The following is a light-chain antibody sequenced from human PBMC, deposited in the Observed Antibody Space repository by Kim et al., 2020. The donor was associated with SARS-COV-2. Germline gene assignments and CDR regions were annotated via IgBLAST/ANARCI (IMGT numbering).Light chain of an antibody. CDR2: DAS. CDR1: QSVGTY. V-gene: IGKV3-11*01. J-gene: IGKJ4*01. CDR3: EQRSNWPLT. Sequence: EIVLTQSPATLSLSPGERATVSCRASQSVGTYLAWYQQKPGQAPRLLIYDASNRATGIPARFSGSGSGTDFTLTISSLEPEDFAVYYCEQRSNWPLTCGGGTKVDIK.